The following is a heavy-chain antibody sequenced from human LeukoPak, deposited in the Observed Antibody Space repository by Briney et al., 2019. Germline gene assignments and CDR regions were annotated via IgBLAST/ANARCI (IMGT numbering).Heavy chain of an antibody. J-gene: IGHJ4*02. CDR1: GFTFSSYA. D-gene: IGHD3-10*01. CDR2: ISGSGGST. Sequence: GGSLRLSCAASGFTFSSYAMSWVRQAPGKGLEWVSAISGSGGSTYYADSVKGRFTISRDNSKNTLYLQMNSLRAEDTAVYYCAKDLSSQRITMVRGVQGYDYWGQGTLVTVSS. V-gene: IGHV3-23*01. CDR3: AKDLSSQRITMVRGVQGYDY.